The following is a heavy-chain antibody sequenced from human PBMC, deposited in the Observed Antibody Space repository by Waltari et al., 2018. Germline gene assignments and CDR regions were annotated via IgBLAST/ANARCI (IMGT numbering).Heavy chain of an antibody. Sequence: WWGWGRQPPGKGRGGVGQVFLIGKTNYNPSLESRVTILMDTSNNEFSLKLTSATAADTAVYYCARDRGKGLYLDSWGQGTLVTVSP. D-gene: IGHD2-15*01. CDR1: W. V-gene: IGHV4-4*02. J-gene: IGHJ4*02. CDR3: ARDRGKGLYLDS. CDR2: VFLIGKT.